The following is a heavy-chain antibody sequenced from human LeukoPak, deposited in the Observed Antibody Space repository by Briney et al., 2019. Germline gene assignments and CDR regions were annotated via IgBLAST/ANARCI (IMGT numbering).Heavy chain of an antibody. D-gene: IGHD3-10*01. CDR2: IYPGDSNT. Sequence: GVSLKISCKASGYIFTTYWIGWVRQMPGKGLEWMGIIYPGDSNTKYSPSFQGQFTISADKSISTAYLQWSSLKASDSAMYYCARRVYGSGTYYNAPDYYYYYMDVWGKGTTVTVSS. V-gene: IGHV5-51*01. CDR1: GYIFTTYW. CDR3: ARRVYGSGTYYNAPDYYYYYMDV. J-gene: IGHJ6*03.